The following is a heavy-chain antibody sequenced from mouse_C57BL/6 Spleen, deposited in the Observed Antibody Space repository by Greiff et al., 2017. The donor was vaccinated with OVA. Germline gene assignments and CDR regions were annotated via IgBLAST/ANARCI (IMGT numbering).Heavy chain of an antibody. CDR3: ARSYYGSFYYYAMDY. Sequence: QVQLQQSGAELVKPGASVKMSCKASGYTFTSYWITWVKQRPGQGLEWIGDIYPGSGSTNYNEKFKSKATLTVDTSSSTAYMQLSSLTSEDSAVYYCARSYYGSFYYYAMDYWGQGTSVTVSS. CDR1: GYTFTSYW. CDR2: IYPGSGST. V-gene: IGHV1-55*01. D-gene: IGHD1-1*01. J-gene: IGHJ4*01.